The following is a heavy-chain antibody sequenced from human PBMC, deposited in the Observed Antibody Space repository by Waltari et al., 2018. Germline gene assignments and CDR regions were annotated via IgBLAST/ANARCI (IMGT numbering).Heavy chain of an antibody. D-gene: IGHD1-7*01. CDR3: ARENSSGYNWNSGVGYYYMDV. CDR1: GGSFSGYY. J-gene: IGHJ6*03. Sequence: QVQLQQWGAGLLKPSETLSLTCAVYGGSFSGYYWSWIRQPPGKGLEWIGEINHSGSTNYNPSLKSRVTISVDTSKNQFSLKLSSVTAADTAVYYCARENSSGYNWNSGVGYYYMDVWGKGTTVTVSS. V-gene: IGHV4-34*01. CDR2: INHSGST.